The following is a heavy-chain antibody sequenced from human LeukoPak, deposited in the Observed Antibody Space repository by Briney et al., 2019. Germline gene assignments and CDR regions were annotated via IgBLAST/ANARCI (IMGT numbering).Heavy chain of an antibody. D-gene: IGHD2-8*01. CDR3: AKKFSCTNGVCYAPDY. CDR1: GFTFSSYA. CDR2: ISGSGGST. V-gene: IGHV3-23*01. J-gene: IGHJ4*02. Sequence: GGSLRLSCAASGFTFSSYAMSWVRQAPGKGLEWVSAISGSGGSTYYADSVKGRFTISRDNSKNTLYLQMNSLRAEDTAVYYCAKKFSCTNGVCYAPDYWGQGTLVTVSS.